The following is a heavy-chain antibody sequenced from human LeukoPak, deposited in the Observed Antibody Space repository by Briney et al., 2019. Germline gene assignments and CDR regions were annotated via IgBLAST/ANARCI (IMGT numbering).Heavy chain of an antibody. J-gene: IGHJ4*02. CDR1: GYTFTSYD. CDR3: ARPLRYSSSWPSGY. V-gene: IGHV1-8*02. CDR2: MNPNSGNT. D-gene: IGHD6-13*01. Sequence: ASVKVSCKASGYTFTSYDINWVRQATGQGLEWMGWMNPNSGNTGYAQKFQGRVTMTRNTSISTAYMELSSLRSDDTAVYYCARPLRYSSSWPSGYWGQGTLVTVSS.